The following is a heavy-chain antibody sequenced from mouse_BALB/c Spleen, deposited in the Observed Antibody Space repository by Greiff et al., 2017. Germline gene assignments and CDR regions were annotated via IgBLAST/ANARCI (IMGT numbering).Heavy chain of an antibody. J-gene: IGHJ2*01. CDR3: ARDGYGYFDY. Sequence: EVKLMESGAELVKPGASVKLSCTASGFNIKDTYMHWVKQRPEQGLEWIGRIDPANGNTKYDPKFQGKATITADTSSNTAYLQLSSLTSEDTAVYYCARDGYGYFDYWGQGTTLTVSS. V-gene: IGHV14-3*02. D-gene: IGHD2-2*01. CDR2: IDPANGNT. CDR1: GFNIKDTY.